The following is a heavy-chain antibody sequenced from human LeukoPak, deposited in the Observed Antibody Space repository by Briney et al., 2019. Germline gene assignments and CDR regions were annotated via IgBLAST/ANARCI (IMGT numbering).Heavy chain of an antibody. CDR1: GFTFSSYG. Sequence: PGGSLRLSCAASGFTFSSYGMHWVRQAPGKGLEWVAVISYDGSNKYYADSVKGRFTIPRDNSKNTLYLQMNSLRAEDTAVYYCAKDRDSSWLDYWGQGTLVTVSS. D-gene: IGHD6-13*01. V-gene: IGHV3-30*18. CDR3: AKDRDSSWLDY. J-gene: IGHJ4*02. CDR2: ISYDGSNK.